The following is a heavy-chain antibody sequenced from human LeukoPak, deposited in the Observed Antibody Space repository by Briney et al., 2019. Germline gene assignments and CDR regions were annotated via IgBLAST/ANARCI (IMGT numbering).Heavy chain of an antibody. CDR1: GASISSSTDY. CDR2: VFYSGST. CDR3: ARVPAIVVTGLYYYYGMDV. Sequence: PSETLSLTCTVSGASISSSTDYWGWIRQPPGKGLEWIGNVFYSGSTFYNPSLQSRVTISVDTSKSHFSLKLRSVTAADTAVYYCARVPAIVVTGLYYYYGMDVWGQGTTVTVSS. V-gene: IGHV4-39*02. J-gene: IGHJ6*02. D-gene: IGHD6-19*01.